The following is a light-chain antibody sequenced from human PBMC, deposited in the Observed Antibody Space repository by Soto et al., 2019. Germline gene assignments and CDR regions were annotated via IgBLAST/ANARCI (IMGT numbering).Light chain of an antibody. V-gene: IGKV1-27*01. J-gene: IGKJ3*01. Sequence: TQSPSSLCASVGDRVNIACRESQGISNYLAWYQQKPGKVPKVLIYAASTLQSGVPSRFSGSGAGTDFTLTISSLQPEDVATYYCQKYNSAPLTFGPGTKVDIK. CDR1: QGISNY. CDR2: AAS. CDR3: QKYNSAPLT.